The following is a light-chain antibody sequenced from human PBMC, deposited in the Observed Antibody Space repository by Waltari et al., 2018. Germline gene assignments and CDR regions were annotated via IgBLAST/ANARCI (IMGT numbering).Light chain of an antibody. CDR3: MQARQTPWT. J-gene: IGKJ1*01. CDR2: LVS. Sequence: DIVMTQSPLSLPVTPGEPASISCRSSQILLHSSGNTFLDWYVQKPGQAPQLLIYLVSNRASGVPDRFSGSGSGTDFTLKISRVEAEDVGLYYCMQARQTPWTFGQGTKVEIK. V-gene: IGKV2-28*01. CDR1: QILLHSSGNTF.